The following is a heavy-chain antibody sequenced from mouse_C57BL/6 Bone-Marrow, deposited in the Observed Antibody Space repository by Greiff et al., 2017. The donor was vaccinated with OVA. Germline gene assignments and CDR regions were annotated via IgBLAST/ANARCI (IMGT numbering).Heavy chain of an antibody. J-gene: IGHJ3*01. CDR2: IYPRSGNT. V-gene: IGHV1-81*01. Sequence: QVQLQQSGAELARPGASVKLSCKASGYTFTSYGISWVKQRTGQGLEWIGEIYPRSGNTYYNEKFKGKATLTADKSSSTAYMELRSLTSEDSAVYFWARGGFAYWGQGTLVTVSA. CDR3: ARGGFAY. CDR1: GYTFTSYG.